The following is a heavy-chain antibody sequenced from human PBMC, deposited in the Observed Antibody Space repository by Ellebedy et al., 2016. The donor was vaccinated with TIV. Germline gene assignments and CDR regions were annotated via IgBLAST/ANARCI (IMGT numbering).Heavy chain of an antibody. CDR3: GGSVAVARTAGMDV. CDR1: GASFSDYY. V-gene: IGHV4-34*01. J-gene: IGHJ6*02. Sequence: MPSETLSLTCAVHGASFSDYYWSWIRQSPGKGLEWVGEMNLIGTTKYNPSLKSRVTISGDTSTNQFSLRLTSVTAADMAVYYCGGSVAVARTAGMDVWGQGTTVTVSS. D-gene: IGHD6-19*01. CDR2: MNLIGTT.